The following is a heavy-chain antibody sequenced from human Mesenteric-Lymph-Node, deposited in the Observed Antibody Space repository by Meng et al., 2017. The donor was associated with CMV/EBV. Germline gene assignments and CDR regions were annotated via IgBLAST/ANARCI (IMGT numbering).Heavy chain of an antibody. D-gene: IGHD2-15*01. J-gene: IGHJ4*02. CDR1: GFFFSSYD. Sequence: GGSLCPSCAVSGFFFSSYDIHWVRQAPGKGLEWVAFIRNDESNKYYADSVKGRFTISRDNSKNTLYLQMNGLRAEDTAVYYCAKDHQGLAATSGRLYWGQGTLVTVSS. CDR2: IRNDESNK. CDR3: AKDHQGLAATSGRLY. V-gene: IGHV3-30*02.